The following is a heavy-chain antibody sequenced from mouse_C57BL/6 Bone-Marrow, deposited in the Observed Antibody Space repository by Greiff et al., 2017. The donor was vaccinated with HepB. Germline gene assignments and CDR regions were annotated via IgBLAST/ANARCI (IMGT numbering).Heavy chain of an antibody. D-gene: IGHD2-3*01. Sequence: EVQGVESGGDLVKPGGSLKLSCAASGFTFSSYGMSWVRQTPDKRLEWVATISSGGSYTYYPDSVKGRFTISRDNAKNTLYLQMSSLKSEDTAMYYCASPNDGSGFAYWGQGTLVTVSA. V-gene: IGHV5-6*01. CDR2: ISSGGSYT. CDR1: GFTFSSYG. CDR3: ASPNDGSGFAY. J-gene: IGHJ3*01.